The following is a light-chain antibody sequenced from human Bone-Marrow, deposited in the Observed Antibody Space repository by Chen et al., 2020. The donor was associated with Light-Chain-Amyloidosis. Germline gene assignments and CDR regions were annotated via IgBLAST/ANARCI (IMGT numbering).Light chain of an antibody. CDR1: GLFSVF. V-gene: IGLV3-25*03. CDR3: QSTDITSTSWI. J-gene: IGLJ3*02. Sequence: SYDLTQPPSVSLSPGQTARITCSGEGLFSVFTYWYQQKPGQAPVQVIRRDNERPSGIPERFSGSASGTSVTLTITDVQAEDEADYYCQSTDITSTSWIFGGGTRLTVL. CDR2: RDN.